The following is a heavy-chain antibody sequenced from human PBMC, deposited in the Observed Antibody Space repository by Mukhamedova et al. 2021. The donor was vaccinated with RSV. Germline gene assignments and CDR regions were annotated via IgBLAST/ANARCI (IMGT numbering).Heavy chain of an antibody. Sequence: GKGLEWIGEIHHSGNTNYNPSLKSRVTISVDKSKNQFSLKMTSVTAADTAVYYCARRRWDGDTDYWGQGTLVTVSS. V-gene: IGHV4-4*02. D-gene: IGHD4-17*01. CDR2: IHHSGNT. J-gene: IGHJ4*02. CDR3: ARRRWDGDTDY.